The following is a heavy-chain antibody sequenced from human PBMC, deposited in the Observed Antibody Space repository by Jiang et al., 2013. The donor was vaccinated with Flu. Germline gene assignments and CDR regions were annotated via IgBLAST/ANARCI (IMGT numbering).Heavy chain of an antibody. J-gene: IGHJ4*02. CDR2: ISSSSSTI. Sequence: VSYISSSSSTIYYADSVKGRFTISRDNAKNSLYLQMNSLRDEDTAVYYCAREGSGSYSAWHFDYWGQGTLVTVSS. D-gene: IGHD1-26*01. V-gene: IGHV3-48*02. CDR3: AREGSGSYSAWHFDY.